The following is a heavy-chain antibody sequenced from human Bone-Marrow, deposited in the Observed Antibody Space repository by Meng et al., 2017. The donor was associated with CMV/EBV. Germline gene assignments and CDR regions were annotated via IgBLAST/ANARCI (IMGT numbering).Heavy chain of an antibody. J-gene: IGHJ4*02. CDR1: GFTFSSYW. D-gene: IGHD3-9*01. CDR3: VRDLLTGYHDS. CDR2: IRPEGNEK. Sequence: GESLKISCAVSGFTFSSYWMTWVRQVPGKGLEWVANIRPEGNEKFYVDSVVGRFFISRDNAKNSLYLQMNSLTAEDTAGYYCVRDLLTGYHDSWGQGTLVTVSS. V-gene: IGHV3-7*01.